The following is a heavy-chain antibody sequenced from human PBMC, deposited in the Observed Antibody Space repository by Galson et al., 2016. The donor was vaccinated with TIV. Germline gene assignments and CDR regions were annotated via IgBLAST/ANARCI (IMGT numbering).Heavy chain of an antibody. CDR1: GVTFSYFA. D-gene: IGHD3-22*01. J-gene: IGHJ5*02. Sequence: SVKVSCKASGVTFSYFAFSWARQAPGQGLEWMGGIVPMFGTTNYAQKFQGRVTLSADGPTTTAYPELSSLRSEDTAVYYCASGRGIYVSSGYFHFDHWGQGTLVTVSS. V-gene: IGHV1-69*13. CDR2: IVPMFGTT. CDR3: ASGRGIYVSSGYFHFDH.